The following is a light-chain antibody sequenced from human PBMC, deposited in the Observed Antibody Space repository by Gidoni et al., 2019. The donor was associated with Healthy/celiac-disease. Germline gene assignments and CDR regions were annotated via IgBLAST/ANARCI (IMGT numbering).Light chain of an antibody. V-gene: IGKV1-39*01. CDR2: AAS. J-gene: IGKJ5*01. CDR1: QSISSY. CDR3: QQSYSIPLT. Sequence: DIQLTQSPSSLSASVGDRVTITCRASQSISSYLNWYQQKPGKAPKLLISAASSLHSGVPSRFSGSGSGTDFTLTISSLQPEDFATYYCQQSYSIPLTFGQGTRLEIK.